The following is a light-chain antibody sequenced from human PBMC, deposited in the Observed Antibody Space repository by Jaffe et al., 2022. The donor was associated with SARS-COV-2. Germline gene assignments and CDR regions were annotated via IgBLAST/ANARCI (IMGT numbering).Light chain of an antibody. CDR1: QTVGTN. V-gene: IGKV3-15*01. J-gene: IGKJ2*02. CDR2: GSF. Sequence: IVVTQSPATLSVSPGERVTLSCRASQTVGTNLAWYQQKPGQAPRLLIYGSFTRATGIPARFSGSGSGTEFTLTISSLQSEDFAVYYCLQYNNWPSCTFGQGTKLEIK. CDR3: LQYNNWPSCT.